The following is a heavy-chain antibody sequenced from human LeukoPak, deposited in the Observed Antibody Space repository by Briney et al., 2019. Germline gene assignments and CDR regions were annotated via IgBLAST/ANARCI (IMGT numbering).Heavy chain of an antibody. CDR3: ARDFGSGWYGYFQH. CDR2: ISTSSSYT. D-gene: IGHD6-19*01. CDR1: GFTFSDYY. J-gene: IGHJ1*01. Sequence: GGSLRLSCAASGFTFSDYYMSWIRQAPGKGLEWVSYISTSSSYTKYADSVKGRFTISRDNAKNSLYLQMNSLRAEDTAVYYCARDFGSGWYGYFQHWGQGTLVTVSS. V-gene: IGHV3-11*06.